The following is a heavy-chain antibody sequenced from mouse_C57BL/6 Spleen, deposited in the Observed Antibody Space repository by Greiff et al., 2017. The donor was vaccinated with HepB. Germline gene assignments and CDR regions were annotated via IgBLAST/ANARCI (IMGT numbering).Heavy chain of an antibody. V-gene: IGHV1-53*01. CDR3: ARKGTVVAEEFDY. J-gene: IGHJ2*01. Sequence: QVQLQQPGTELVKPGASVKLSCKASGYTFTSYWMHWVKQRPGQGLEWIGNINPSNGGTNYNEKFKSKATLTVDKSSSTAYMQLSSLTSEDSAVYYGARKGTVVAEEFDYWGQSTTRTVAS. CDR2: INPSNGGT. D-gene: IGHD1-1*01. CDR1: GYTFTSYW.